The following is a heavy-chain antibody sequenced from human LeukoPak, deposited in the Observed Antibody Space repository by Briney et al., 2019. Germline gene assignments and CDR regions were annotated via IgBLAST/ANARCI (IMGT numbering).Heavy chain of an antibody. D-gene: IGHD3/OR15-3a*01. CDR3: ATSSFGLTPIFDY. CDR2: IYHSGST. CDR1: GYSIISGYY. Sequence: SETLSLTCTVSGYSIISGYYWGWIRQPPGKGLEWIGSIYHSGSTYYNPSLKSRVTISVDTSKNQFSLKLSAVTAADTAAYYYATSSFGLTPIFDYWGQGTLVTVSS. V-gene: IGHV4-38-2*02. J-gene: IGHJ4*02.